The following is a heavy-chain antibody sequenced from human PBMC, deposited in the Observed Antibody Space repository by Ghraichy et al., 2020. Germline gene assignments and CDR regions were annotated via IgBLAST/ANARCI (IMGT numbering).Heavy chain of an antibody. CDR1: GGTFSSYA. CDR2: IIPIFGTA. V-gene: IGHV1-69*13. D-gene: IGHD6-19*01. Sequence: SVKVSCKASGGTFSSYAISWVRQAPGQGLEWMGGIIPIFGTANYAQKFQGRVTITADESTSTAYMELSSLRSEDTAVYYCARVKRYGIAVADYFDYWGQGTLVTVSS. J-gene: IGHJ4*02. CDR3: ARVKRYGIAVADYFDY.